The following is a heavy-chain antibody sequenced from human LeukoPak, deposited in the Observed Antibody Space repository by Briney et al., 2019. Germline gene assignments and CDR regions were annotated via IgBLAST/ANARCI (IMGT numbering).Heavy chain of an antibody. D-gene: IGHD6-19*01. CDR1: GFTLSSYE. CDR2: ISSSGSTI. J-gene: IGHJ4*02. V-gene: IGHV3-48*03. Sequence: GGSLRLSCAASGFTLSSYEMNWVRQAPGKGLEWVSYISSSGSTICYADSVKGRFTISRDNAKNSLYLQMNSLRAEDTAVYYCARERYSSGWYNYWGQGTLVTVSS. CDR3: ARERYSSGWYNY.